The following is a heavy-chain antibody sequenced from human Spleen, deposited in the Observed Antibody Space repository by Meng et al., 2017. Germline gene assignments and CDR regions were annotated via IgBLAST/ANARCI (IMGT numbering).Heavy chain of an antibody. J-gene: IGHJ4*02. CDR1: GYPFTAYY. CDR2: IIPNSGDT. V-gene: IGHV1-2*06. Sequence: QVQLVKSGAEVKEAGASVKVSCKPSGYPFTAYYIHWVRQAPGQGLEWMGHIIPNSGDTLYAPKFQGRVSMTADTSIGTAYVELSGLRSDDTAIYYCVRDENISLGKLFGDYWGQGTLVTVSS. D-gene: IGHD2-21*01. CDR3: VRDENISLGKLFGDY.